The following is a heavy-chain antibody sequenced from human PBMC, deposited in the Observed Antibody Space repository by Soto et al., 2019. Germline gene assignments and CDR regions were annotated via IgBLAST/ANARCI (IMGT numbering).Heavy chain of an antibody. J-gene: IGHJ6*02. Sequence: SETLSLTCTVSGGSISSSSYYWGWTRQPPGKGLEWIGSIYYSGSTNYNPSLKSRVTISVDTSKNQFSLKLSSVTAADTAVYYCARKRLGDYYYYYGMDVWGQGTTVTVSS. CDR3: ARKRLGDYYYYYGMDV. D-gene: IGHD4-17*01. V-gene: IGHV4-39*07. CDR1: GGSISSSSYY. CDR2: IYYSGST.